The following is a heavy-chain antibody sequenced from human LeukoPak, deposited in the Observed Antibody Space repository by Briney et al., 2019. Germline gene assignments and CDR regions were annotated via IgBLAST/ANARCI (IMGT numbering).Heavy chain of an antibody. CDR1: GGSISSYY. V-gene: IGHV4-59*12. D-gene: IGHD3-10*01. J-gene: IGHJ4*02. Sequence: PSETLSLTCTVSGGSISSYYWSWIRQPPGKGLEWIGYIYYSGSTYYNPSLKSRVTISVDTSKNQFSLKLSSVTAADTAVYYCARAISTMVRGVTFDYWGQGTLVTVSS. CDR3: ARAISTMVRGVTFDY. CDR2: IYYSGST.